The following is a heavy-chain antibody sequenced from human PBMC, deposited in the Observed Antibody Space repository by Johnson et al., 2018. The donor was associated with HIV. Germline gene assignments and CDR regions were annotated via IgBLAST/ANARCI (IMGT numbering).Heavy chain of an antibody. Sequence: VQLVESGGGLVQPGGSLRLSCAASGFTFDDYGMSWVRQAPGKGLEWVSGINWNGGSTGYADSVKGRFTISRDTFKNTLSLQMDSLRIEDTAIYYCARGRKDMEAADGLDNDGLDMWGQGTLVTVSS. CDR1: GFTFDDYG. V-gene: IGHV3-20*04. CDR2: INWNGGST. CDR3: ARGRKDMEAADGLDNDGLDM. J-gene: IGHJ3*02. D-gene: IGHD2-15*01.